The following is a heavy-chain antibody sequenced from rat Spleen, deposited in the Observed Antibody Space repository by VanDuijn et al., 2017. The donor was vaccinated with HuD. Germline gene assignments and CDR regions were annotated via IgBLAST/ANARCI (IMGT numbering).Heavy chain of an antibody. Sequence: EVQLVESGGGLVQPGRSLKLSCEASGFIFSNNYMAWVRQAPTKGLEWVAYISAGGTSTYYRDSVKGRFTISRDNAKSTLYLQMDSLRSEDTATYYCTANFDYWGQGVMVTVSS. CDR1: GFIFSNNY. D-gene: IGHD3-8*01. CDR3: TANFDY. V-gene: IGHV5-27*01. CDR2: ISAGGTST. J-gene: IGHJ2*01.